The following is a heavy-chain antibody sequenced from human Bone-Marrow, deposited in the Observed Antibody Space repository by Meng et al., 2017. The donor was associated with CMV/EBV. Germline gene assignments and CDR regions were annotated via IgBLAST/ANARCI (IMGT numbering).Heavy chain of an antibody. CDR3: ADHSSSSRKGTIDYYYYGMGV. D-gene: IGHD6-6*01. Sequence: SVKVSCKASGGTFSSYAISWVRQAPGQGLEWMGGIIPIFGTANYAQKFQGRVTITTDESTSTAYMELSSLRSEDTAVYYCADHSSSSRKGTIDYYYYGMGVWGQGTTVTVSS. CDR1: GGTFSSYA. V-gene: IGHV1-69*05. J-gene: IGHJ6*02. CDR2: IIPIFGTA.